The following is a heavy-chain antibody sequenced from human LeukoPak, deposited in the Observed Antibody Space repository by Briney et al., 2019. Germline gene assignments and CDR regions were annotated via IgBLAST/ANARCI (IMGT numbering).Heavy chain of an antibody. V-gene: IGHV3-23*01. CDR1: GFTFSNYA. D-gene: IGHD3-3*01. J-gene: IGHJ6*02. CDR3: AKTLRFLEWFSNYYYGMDV. Sequence: GGSLRLSCETSGFTFSNYAMNWVRQAPGKGPEWVSVITSNGGRTYYANSVKARFTVTRDNPNNMLYLRMNTLRAEDTAIYYCAKTLRFLEWFSNYYYGMDVWGQGTTVTVSS. CDR2: ITSNGGRT.